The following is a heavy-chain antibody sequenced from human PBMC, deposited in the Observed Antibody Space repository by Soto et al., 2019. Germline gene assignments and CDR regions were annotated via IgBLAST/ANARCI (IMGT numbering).Heavy chain of an antibody. CDR1: GGSISSYY. J-gene: IGHJ4*02. V-gene: IGHV4-59*08. CDR3: ARHNYGSGSTYFDY. Sequence: SETLPLTCTVSGGSISSYYWSWIRQPPGKGLEWIGYIYYSGSTNYNPSLKSRVTISVDTSKNQFSLKLNSMTAADTAVYYCARHNYGSGSTYFDYWGQGTLVTGS. CDR2: IYYSGST. D-gene: IGHD3-10*01.